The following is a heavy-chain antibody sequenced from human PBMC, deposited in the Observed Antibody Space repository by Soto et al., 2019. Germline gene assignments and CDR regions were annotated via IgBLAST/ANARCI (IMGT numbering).Heavy chain of an antibody. CDR1: GFTVSSNY. J-gene: IGHJ5*02. D-gene: IGHD2-2*01. CDR2: LYSGGST. V-gene: IGHV3-66*01. Sequence: EVQLVESGGGLVQPGGSLRLSCAASGFTVSSNYMSWVRQAPGKGLEWVSVLYSGGSTYYADSVKGRFTISRDNSKNTLYLQMNSLRAEDTAVYYCARNVVPAASGWFDPWGQGTLVTVSS. CDR3: ARNVVPAASGWFDP.